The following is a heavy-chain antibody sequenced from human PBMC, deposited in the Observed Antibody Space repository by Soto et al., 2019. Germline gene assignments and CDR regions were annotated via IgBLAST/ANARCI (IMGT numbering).Heavy chain of an antibody. D-gene: IGHD3-22*01. CDR1: GGSVSSGSYY. V-gene: IGHV4-61*01. Sequence: PSETLSLTCTVSGGSVSSGSYYWSWIRQPPGKGLEWIGYIYYSGSTNYNPSLKSRVTISVDTSKNQFSLKLSSVTAADTAVYYGARSATYYYDSSGPGHYWGQGTLVTVSS. CDR3: ARSATYYYDSSGPGHY. CDR2: IYYSGST. J-gene: IGHJ4*02.